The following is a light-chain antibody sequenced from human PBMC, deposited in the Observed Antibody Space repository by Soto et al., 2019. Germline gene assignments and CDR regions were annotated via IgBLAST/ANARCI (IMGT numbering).Light chain of an antibody. V-gene: IGKV1-39*01. Sequence: THMKDSPASLSATVLYSIAITFLASQIISSYLNWYQQKPGKAPKLLISAASILQSGVPSRFSGSGSGTDFTLTISNLQPEDFAGYYCQQTYSSPITFGQGTRLEIK. J-gene: IGKJ5*01. CDR2: AAS. CDR3: QQTYSSPIT. CDR1: QIISSY.